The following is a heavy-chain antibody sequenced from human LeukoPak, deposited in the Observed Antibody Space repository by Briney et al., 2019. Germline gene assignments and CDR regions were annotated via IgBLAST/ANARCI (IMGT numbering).Heavy chain of an antibody. Sequence: ASVKVSCKASGYTFTNYGIFWVRQAPGQGLEWMGCISAYSGNTNYAQKLQGRVTMTTETSTSTVYMELESLRSDDTAVYYCAICQGSYYDTSGYLGGDYWGQGTLVTVSS. V-gene: IGHV1-18*01. J-gene: IGHJ4*02. D-gene: IGHD3-22*01. CDR1: GYTFTNYG. CDR2: ISAYSGNT. CDR3: AICQGSYYDTSGYLGGDY.